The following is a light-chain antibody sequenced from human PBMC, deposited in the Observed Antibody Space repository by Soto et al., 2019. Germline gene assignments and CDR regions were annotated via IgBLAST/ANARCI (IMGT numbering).Light chain of an antibody. CDR1: QSVSNN. V-gene: IGKV3-15*01. CDR3: QQYHTWPIT. CDR2: GAS. J-gene: IGKJ4*01. Sequence: EIVLTQSPGTLSLSPGERATLSCRASQSVSNNYLAWYQQKPGQAPRLLIYGASTRATGIPARFSVSGSGTEFTLTISSLQSEDCAIYYCQQYHTWPITFGGGTKVDIK.